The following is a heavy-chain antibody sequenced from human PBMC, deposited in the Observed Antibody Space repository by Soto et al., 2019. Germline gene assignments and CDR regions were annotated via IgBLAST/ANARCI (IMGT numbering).Heavy chain of an antibody. CDR2: ISSSGSTI. Sequence: QVQLVESGGGLVKPGGSLRLSCAASGFSFSDYHMSWIRQAPGNGLEWVSYISSSGSTIYYVDSVKGRFTMSRDNAKNSLYLQMNSLRAEDTAVYYCAKSLGYCSGGSCYSGPLQHWGQGTLVTVSS. D-gene: IGHD2-15*01. CDR1: GFSFSDYH. J-gene: IGHJ1*01. V-gene: IGHV3-11*01. CDR3: AKSLGYCSGGSCYSGPLQH.